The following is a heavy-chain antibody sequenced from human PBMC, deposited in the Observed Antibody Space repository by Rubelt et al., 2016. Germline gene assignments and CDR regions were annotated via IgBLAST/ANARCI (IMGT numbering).Heavy chain of an antibody. CDR3: ARPYSNYDGYYYGMDV. D-gene: IGHD4-11*01. Sequence: QLQLQESGPGLVKPSETLSLTCTVSGGSISSSSYYWGWIRQHPGKGLEWIWSIYYSGSTYYNPSLKSRATLSVDTSKNQVSLKLSSVTAADTAVYYCARPYSNYDGYYYGMDVWGQGTTVTVSS. V-gene: IGHV4-39*01. CDR1: GGSISSSSYY. J-gene: IGHJ6*02. CDR2: IYYSGST.